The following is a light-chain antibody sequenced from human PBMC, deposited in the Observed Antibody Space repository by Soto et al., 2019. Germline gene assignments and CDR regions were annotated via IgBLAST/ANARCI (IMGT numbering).Light chain of an antibody. CDR2: EAL. CDR3: QQRNNCPLT. J-gene: IGKJ4*02. Sequence: ETVLTQSPATLSLSPGERATLSCRASRSISTYLAWYQQKPGQAPRLLIYEALNRATGIPARFSGSGSGTDFTLTISSLEPEDFAVYYWQQRNNCPLTFGGGTKVEIK. CDR1: RSISTY. V-gene: IGKV3-11*01.